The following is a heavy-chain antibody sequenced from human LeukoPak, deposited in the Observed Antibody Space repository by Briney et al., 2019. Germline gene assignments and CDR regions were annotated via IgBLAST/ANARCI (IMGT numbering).Heavy chain of an antibody. Sequence: GGSLRLSCAASGFTFTSFAMSWVRQAPGKGLEWVSTISRSGVATYYANSVKGRFTISRDNSKNTVYLQMNSLRAEDTAIYYCAKAGMTRFDYWGQGFMVTVSS. CDR3: AKAGMTRFDY. V-gene: IGHV3-23*01. D-gene: IGHD1-20*01. CDR1: GFTFTSFA. J-gene: IGHJ4*02. CDR2: ISRSGVAT.